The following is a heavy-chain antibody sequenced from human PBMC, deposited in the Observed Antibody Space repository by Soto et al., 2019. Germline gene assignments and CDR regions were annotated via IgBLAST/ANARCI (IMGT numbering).Heavy chain of an antibody. Sequence: GGSLRLSCAASGFSFSIYAMSWVRQAPGKGLEWVSGISGSGDNTFYADSVKGRVTVSRDSSKNTLYLQMNSLRAEATAVYYCAKVRVGPRVGRDVFDIWAQGTVVTV. D-gene: IGHD1-26*01. V-gene: IGHV3-23*01. CDR3: AKVRVGPRVGRDVFDI. CDR1: GFSFSIYA. CDR2: ISGSGDNT. J-gene: IGHJ3*02.